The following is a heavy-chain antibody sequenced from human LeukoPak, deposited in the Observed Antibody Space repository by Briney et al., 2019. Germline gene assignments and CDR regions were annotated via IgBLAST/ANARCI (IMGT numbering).Heavy chain of an antibody. J-gene: IGHJ4*02. CDR1: GYTLTGYY. D-gene: IGHD2-21*01. Sequence: GASVKVSCRSSGYTLTGYYTDWVPQAPGQGLEWMGRINPNSGGTNYAQKFQGSVTMTGDTSISTAYMELSSLTSDDTAVYYRARGLGGNYPGNWGQGTQVTVSS. CDR3: ARGLGGNYPGN. CDR2: INPNSGGT. V-gene: IGHV1-2*03.